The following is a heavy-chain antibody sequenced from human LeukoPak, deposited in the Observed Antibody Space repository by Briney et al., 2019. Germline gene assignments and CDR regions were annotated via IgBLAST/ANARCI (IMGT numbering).Heavy chain of an antibody. D-gene: IGHD1-26*01. CDR3: AKERLVGVKGIDY. Sequence: SGGSLRLSCAASGFTLSSFPMSWVRQAPGKGLEWVSVISGSGAITYYADSVRGRFTISRDNSKNTLDLQMNSLRVEDTAVYYCAKERLVGVKGIDYWGQGTLVTVSS. J-gene: IGHJ4*02. V-gene: IGHV3-23*01. CDR2: ISGSGAIT. CDR1: GFTLSSFP.